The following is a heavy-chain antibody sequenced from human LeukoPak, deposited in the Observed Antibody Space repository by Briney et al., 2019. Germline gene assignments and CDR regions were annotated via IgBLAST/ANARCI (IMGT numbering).Heavy chain of an antibody. D-gene: IGHD3-22*01. J-gene: IGHJ4*02. CDR2: ISAAGATT. Sequence: GGSLRLSCAGSGFSFRTYAMHWVRQAPGKGLEWVSGISAAGATTHYADSVKGRFTISRDNFKNTLYLQMNSLRAEDTAVYYCAKGYADNSGYFKTFHYWGQGTLVTVSS. CDR1: GFSFRTYA. CDR3: AKGYADNSGYFKTFHY. V-gene: IGHV3-23*01.